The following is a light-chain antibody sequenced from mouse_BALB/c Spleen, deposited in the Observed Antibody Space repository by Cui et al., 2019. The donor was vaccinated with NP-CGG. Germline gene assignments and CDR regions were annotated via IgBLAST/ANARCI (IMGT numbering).Light chain of an antibody. CDR2: GTN. CDR3: ALWYSNHWM. V-gene: IGLV1*01. Sequence: QAVVTQESALTTSPGETVTLTCRSSTGAVTTSNYANWVQEKPDHLFTGLIGGTNNRAPGVPARFSGSLIGDKAALTNTGAQTEDEAIYFCALWYSNHWMFGGGTKLTVL. J-gene: IGLJ1*01. CDR1: TGAVTTSNY.